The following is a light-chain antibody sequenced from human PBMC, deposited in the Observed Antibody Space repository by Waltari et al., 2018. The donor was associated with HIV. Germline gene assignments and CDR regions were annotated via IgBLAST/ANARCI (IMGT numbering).Light chain of an antibody. V-gene: IGKV3-15*01. CDR3: QQYNNWPPIT. CDR2: GAS. J-gene: IGKJ5*01. Sequence: DIVMTQSPANLSVSPGERATLSCRASQSVSSNLAWYQQKPGQAPRLLIYGASTRATGIPARFSGSGSGTAFTLTISSLQSEDFAVYYCQQYNNWPPITFGQGTRLEIK. CDR1: QSVSSN.